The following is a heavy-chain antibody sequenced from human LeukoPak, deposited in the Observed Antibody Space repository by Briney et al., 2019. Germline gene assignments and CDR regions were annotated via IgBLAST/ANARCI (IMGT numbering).Heavy chain of an antibody. CDR1: GGSISSYY. Sequence: PSETLSLTCTVSGGSISSYYWSWIRQPAGKGLEWIGRIYTSGSTNYNPSLKSRVTMSVDTSKNQFSLKLSSVTAADTAVYYCAKGGVPATGIYYFDYWGQGTLVTVSS. D-gene: IGHD2-2*01. CDR2: IYTSGST. CDR3: AKGGVPATGIYYFDY. V-gene: IGHV4-4*07. J-gene: IGHJ4*02.